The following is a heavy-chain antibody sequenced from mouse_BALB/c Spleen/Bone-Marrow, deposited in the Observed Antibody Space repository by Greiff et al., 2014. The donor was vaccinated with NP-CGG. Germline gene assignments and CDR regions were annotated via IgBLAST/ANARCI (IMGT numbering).Heavy chain of an antibody. CDR2: IDPANGST. CDR1: GFNIKDTY. Sequence: EVQLQQSGAELVKPGASVKLSCIASGFNIKDTYMHWVKQRPEQGLEWIGRIDPANGSTKYDPKFQGKATITADTSSNTAYLQLSSLTSEDTAVYYCARYYYGSSYFDYWGQGTTPTVSS. V-gene: IGHV14-3*02. D-gene: IGHD1-1*01. J-gene: IGHJ2*01. CDR3: ARYYYGSSYFDY.